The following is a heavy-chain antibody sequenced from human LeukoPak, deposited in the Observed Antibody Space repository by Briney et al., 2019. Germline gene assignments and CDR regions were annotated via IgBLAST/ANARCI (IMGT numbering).Heavy chain of an antibody. CDR2: IIPIFGTA. Sequence: ASVSVSCKASGGTFNSYAITWVRQAPGQGLEWMGGIIPIFGTANYAQKFQGRVTMTSDTPTSTVYMELSSLRTEDTAVYYCARPGLGYSYGYPYHWGQGTLVTVSS. D-gene: IGHD5-18*01. J-gene: IGHJ5*02. CDR1: GGTFNSYA. CDR3: ARPGLGYSYGYPYH. V-gene: IGHV1-69*05.